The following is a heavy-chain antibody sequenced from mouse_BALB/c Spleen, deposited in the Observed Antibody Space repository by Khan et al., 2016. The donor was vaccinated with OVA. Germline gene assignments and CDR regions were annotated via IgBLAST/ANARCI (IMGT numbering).Heavy chain of an antibody. CDR1: GFTFSSYV. Sequence: EVELVESGGGSVKPGGSLKLSCVVSGFTFSSYVMSWVRQTPEKRLEWVASISSGGSTYYPDSVKGRFTISRDNARNIVYLQMSRLRSEDMARYFCTREAYRYDEYYFDYWGQGTTLTVSA. CDR2: ISSGGST. D-gene: IGHD2-14*01. J-gene: IGHJ2*01. CDR3: TREAYRYDEYYFDY. V-gene: IGHV5-6-5*01.